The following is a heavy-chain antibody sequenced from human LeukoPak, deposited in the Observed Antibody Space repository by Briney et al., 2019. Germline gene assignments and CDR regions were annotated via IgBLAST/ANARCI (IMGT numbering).Heavy chain of an antibody. CDR2: IYYSGST. Sequence: PSQTLSLTCTVSGGSISSGGYSWSRIRQHPGKGLEWIGYIYYSGSTYYNPSLKSRVTISVDTSKNQFSLKLSSVTAADTAVYYCARDRGFTMVRGVIIPNYYYYGMDVWGQGTTVTVSS. J-gene: IGHJ6*02. CDR3: ARDRGFTMVRGVIIPNYYYYGMDV. D-gene: IGHD3-10*01. CDR1: GGSISSGGYS. V-gene: IGHV4-31*03.